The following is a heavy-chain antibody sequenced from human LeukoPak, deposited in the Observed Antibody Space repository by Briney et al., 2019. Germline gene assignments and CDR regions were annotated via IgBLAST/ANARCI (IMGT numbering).Heavy chain of an antibody. J-gene: IGHJ4*02. V-gene: IGHV4-39*01. CDR2: INYRGNT. CDR3: ARQDHSGSFYAPIDY. D-gene: IGHD1-26*01. CDR1: GGSISSRYY. Sequence: PSETLSLTCDVSGGSISSRYYWGWIRQRPGKGLEWIGSINYRGNTYYNPYLKSRVTISVDTSKNQLSLKLSSVTAADTSVYYCARQDHSGSFYAPIDYWGQGTLVTVSS.